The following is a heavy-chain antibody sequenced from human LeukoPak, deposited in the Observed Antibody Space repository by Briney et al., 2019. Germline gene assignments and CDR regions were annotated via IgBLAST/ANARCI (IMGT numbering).Heavy chain of an antibody. Sequence: GGSLRLSCAASGFTLSNSYMSWIRQAPGKGLEWISYISSSSGTIIHYADSVKGRFTISRDNARNSLFLQMTGLRAEDTAVYYCARVESSGWYRASSFDYWGQGTLVTVSS. CDR3: ARVESSGWYRASSFDY. CDR1: GFTLSNSY. J-gene: IGHJ4*02. V-gene: IGHV3-11*01. D-gene: IGHD6-19*01. CDR2: ISSSSGTII.